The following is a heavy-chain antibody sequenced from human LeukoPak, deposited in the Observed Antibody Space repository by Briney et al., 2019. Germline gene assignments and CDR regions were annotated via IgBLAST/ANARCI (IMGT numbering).Heavy chain of an antibody. V-gene: IGHV3-48*01. Sequence: PGESLRLSCAASGFTFSSYSMNWVRQAPGKGLEWVSYISSASNTIYYADSVKGRFTISRDNAKNSLYLQMNSLRAEDTAMCYCARDGWFGDYNWFDPWGQGTLITVSS. CDR1: GFTFSSYS. J-gene: IGHJ5*02. D-gene: IGHD3-10*01. CDR3: ARDGWFGDYNWFDP. CDR2: ISSASNTI.